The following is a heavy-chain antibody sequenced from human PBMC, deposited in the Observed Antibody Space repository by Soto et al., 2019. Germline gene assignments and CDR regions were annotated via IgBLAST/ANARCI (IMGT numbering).Heavy chain of an antibody. D-gene: IGHD3-3*01. J-gene: IGHJ6*02. CDR3: ARCAYGSYTFGIDV. Sequence: QVQLQESGPGLVKSSGTLSLTCAVSGVSISSSHWWTWVRQPSGKGLEWIGEIHYSGTTNYNPPLGGRVTISADKSRNQFSLILSSVTAADTAVYYCARCAYGSYTFGIDVWGQGTTVTVSS. CDR2: IHYSGTT. V-gene: IGHV4-4*02. CDR1: GVSISSSHW.